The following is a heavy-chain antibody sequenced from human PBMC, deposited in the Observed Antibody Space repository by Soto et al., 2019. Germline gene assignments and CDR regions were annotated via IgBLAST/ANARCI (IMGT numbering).Heavy chain of an antibody. CDR1: GFTFSSYG. J-gene: IGHJ3*02. D-gene: IGHD6-19*01. CDR3: AKGGQQWLVTCPDI. V-gene: IGHV3-30*18. CDR2: ISYDGSNK. Sequence: GGSLRLSCAASGFTFSSYGMHWVRQAPGKGLEWVAVISYDGSNKYYADSVKGRFTISRDNSKNTLYLQMNSLRAEDTAVYYCAKGGQQWLVTCPDIWGPGTMVTVSS.